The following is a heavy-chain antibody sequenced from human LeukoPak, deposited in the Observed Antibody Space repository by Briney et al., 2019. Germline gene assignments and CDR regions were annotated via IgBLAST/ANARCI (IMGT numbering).Heavy chain of an antibody. D-gene: IGHD1-26*01. V-gene: IGHV3-15*01. Sequence: AGSLRLSCVASGFTFSSYWMHWVRQAPGKGLEWVGRIKTKTDGGTPDSAAPVKGRFTISRDDSKNTLYLQMNSLRAEDTAVYYCAKRSVVGATGAPYFDYWGQGTLVTVSS. CDR3: AKRSVVGATGAPYFDY. CDR2: IKTKTDGGTP. J-gene: IGHJ4*02. CDR1: GFTFSSYW.